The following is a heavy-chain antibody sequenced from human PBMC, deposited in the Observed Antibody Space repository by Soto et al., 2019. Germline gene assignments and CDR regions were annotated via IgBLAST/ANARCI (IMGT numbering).Heavy chain of an antibody. J-gene: IGHJ6*02. CDR1: GFTFSSYV. Sequence: GGSLRLSCAASGFTFSSYVTHWVRQAPGKGLEWVAVISPYGSNKYYADSVKGRFTISRDNSKNTLFLQMNSLTAEDTAVYYCAKDQCIASTTVVVPSSYGMDVWGQGTTVTVSS. CDR2: ISPYGSNK. V-gene: IGHV3-30*18. CDR3: AKDQCIASTTVVVPSSYGMDV. D-gene: IGHD3-22*01.